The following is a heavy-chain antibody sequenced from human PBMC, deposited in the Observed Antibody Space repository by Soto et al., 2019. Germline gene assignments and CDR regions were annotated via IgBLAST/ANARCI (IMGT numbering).Heavy chain of an antibody. CDR3: ARAPGRQQLALYYSYYGMDV. CDR1: GFTFSDYY. Sequence: QVQLVESGGGLVKPGGSLRLSCAASGFTFSDYYMSWIRQAPGKGLEWVSYISSSGSTIYYADSVKGRFTISRDNAKNSLYLQMNSLRAEDTAVYYCARAPGRQQLALYYSYYGMDVWGQGTTVTVSS. CDR2: ISSSGSTI. D-gene: IGHD6-13*01. J-gene: IGHJ6*02. V-gene: IGHV3-11*01.